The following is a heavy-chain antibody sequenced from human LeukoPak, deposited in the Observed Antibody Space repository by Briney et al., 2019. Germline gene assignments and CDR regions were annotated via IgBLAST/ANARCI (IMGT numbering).Heavy chain of an antibody. Sequence: GGSLRLSCAASGFTFSSYGMHWVRQAPGKGLEWVAYIHSDVNTKYYADSVKGRFTISRDNSKNTLYLQMNSLRAEDTAVYYCAKIGYCSSTSCYDFDYWGQGTLVTVSS. CDR1: GFTFSSYG. V-gene: IGHV3-30*02. D-gene: IGHD2-2*01. CDR3: AKIGYCSSTSCYDFDY. J-gene: IGHJ4*02. CDR2: IHSDVNTK.